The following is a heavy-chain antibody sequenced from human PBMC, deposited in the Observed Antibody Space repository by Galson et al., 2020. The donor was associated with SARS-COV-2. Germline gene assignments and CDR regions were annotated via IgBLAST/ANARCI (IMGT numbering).Heavy chain of an antibody. D-gene: IGHD6-13*01. J-gene: IGHJ4*02. CDR1: GGSSSGYY. Sequence: SQTLSLTCAVYGGSSSGYYWSWNRQPPGKGLDWIGEINRSGRTNYNPSLKSRVTMSVDTSKNQFSLKLNSVTAAETAVYYCARVQNPQTFSSSWYFDYWSQGTLVTVSS. V-gene: IGHV4-34*01. CDR3: ARVQNPQTFSSSWYFDY. CDR2: INRSGRT.